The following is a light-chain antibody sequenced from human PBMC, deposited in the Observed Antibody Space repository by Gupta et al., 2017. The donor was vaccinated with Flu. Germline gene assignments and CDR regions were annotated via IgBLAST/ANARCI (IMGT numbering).Light chain of an antibody. J-gene: IGKJ2*01. CDR2: AAS. V-gene: IGKV1-39*01. Sequence: GDRVTITCRASQSITTYLNWYQQKPGKAPKLLIYAASSLQSGVPSRFSGRGSGTDFTLTISSLQPEDFATYFCQQSYTFPDTFGQGTKLEIK. CDR1: QSITTY. CDR3: QQSYTFPDT.